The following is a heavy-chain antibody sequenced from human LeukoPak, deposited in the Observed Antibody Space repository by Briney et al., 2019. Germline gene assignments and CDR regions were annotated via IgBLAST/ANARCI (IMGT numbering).Heavy chain of an antibody. D-gene: IGHD3-22*01. Sequence: GGSLRLSCAASGFTFSSYAMSWVRQAPGKGLEWVSAIRGSGGSTYYADSVKGRFTISRDNSKNTLYVQMNSLRAEDTAVYYCAKVDYDSSGYNEDYWGQGTLVTVSS. J-gene: IGHJ4*02. V-gene: IGHV3-23*01. CDR3: AKVDYDSSGYNEDY. CDR1: GFTFSSYA. CDR2: IRGSGGST.